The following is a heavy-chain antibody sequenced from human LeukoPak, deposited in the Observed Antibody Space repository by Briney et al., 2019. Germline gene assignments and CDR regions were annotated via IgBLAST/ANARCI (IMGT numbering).Heavy chain of an antibody. V-gene: IGHV1-2*02. CDR1: GYTFTGYY. J-gene: IGHJ6*03. Sequence: ASVKVSCKASGYTFTGYYMHWVRQAPGQGLEWMGWIKPNSGGTNYAQKFRGRVTMIRDTSISTAYMELSRLRSDDTAVYYCARGYYSRSHDYYYYYYMDVWGKGTTVTVSS. CDR3: ARGYYSRSHDYYYYYYMDV. D-gene: IGHD4-11*01. CDR2: IKPNSGGT.